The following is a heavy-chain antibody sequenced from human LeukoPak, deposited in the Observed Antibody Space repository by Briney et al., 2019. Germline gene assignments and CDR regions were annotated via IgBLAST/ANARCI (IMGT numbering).Heavy chain of an antibody. Sequence: GGSLRLSCAASGFIISSNSMNWVRQAPGKGLEWVAVISYDGSNKHYADSVKGRFTISRDNSKNTLYLQMNSLRAEDTAVYYCAKSTGTLADYWGQGTLVTVSS. D-gene: IGHD1-7*01. V-gene: IGHV3-30*18. CDR3: AKSTGTLADY. J-gene: IGHJ4*02. CDR1: GFIISSNS. CDR2: ISYDGSNK.